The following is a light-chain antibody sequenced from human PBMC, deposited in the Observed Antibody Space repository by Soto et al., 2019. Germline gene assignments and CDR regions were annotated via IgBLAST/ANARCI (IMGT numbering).Light chain of an antibody. CDR2: DAS. V-gene: IGKV3-11*01. J-gene: IGKJ5*01. Sequence: EIVLTQSPATLSLSPGERATLSCRASQSVSSYLAWYQQKPGQAPRLLIYDASNRATGIPARFSGSGSGTDFTLTIRSLEREDCAVYYCQQRSNWPLITFGQGTRLEIK. CDR3: QQRSNWPLIT. CDR1: QSVSSY.